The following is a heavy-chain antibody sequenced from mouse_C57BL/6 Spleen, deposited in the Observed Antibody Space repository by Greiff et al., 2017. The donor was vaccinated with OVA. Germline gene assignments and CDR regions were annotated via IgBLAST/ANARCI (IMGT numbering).Heavy chain of an antibody. CDR1: GYAFSSSW. CDR2: IYPGDGDT. CDR3: ARLDSSGYVSAY. V-gene: IGHV1-82*01. Sequence: VQLVESGPELVKPGASVKISCKASGYAFSSSWMNWVKQRPGKGLEWIGRIYPGDGDTNYNGKFKGKATMTADKSSSTAYMQLSSLTSEDSAVYFCARLDSSGYVSAYWGQGTLVTVSA. J-gene: IGHJ3*01. D-gene: IGHD3-2*02.